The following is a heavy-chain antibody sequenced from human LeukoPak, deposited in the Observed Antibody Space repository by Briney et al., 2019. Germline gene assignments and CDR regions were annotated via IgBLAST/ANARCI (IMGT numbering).Heavy chain of an antibody. V-gene: IGHV4-39*01. CDR2: IYYTGST. CDR3: ARASNYFDILY. Sequence: SETLSLTCTVSGGYWGWIRQPPGKGLEWIGTIYYTGSTYYNPSLKSRVTISIDTSKNQFSLRLSSVTAADTAVYFCARASNYFDILYWGQGTLVTVSS. CDR1: GGY. D-gene: IGHD3-22*01. J-gene: IGHJ4*02.